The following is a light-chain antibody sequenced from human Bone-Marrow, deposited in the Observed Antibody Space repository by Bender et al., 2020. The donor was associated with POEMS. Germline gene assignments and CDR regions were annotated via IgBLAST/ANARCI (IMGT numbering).Light chain of an antibody. CDR2: EVT. Sequence: QSALTQPASVSGSPGQSITISCAGSTSDVGGYNYVSWYQHHPGKAPKLLIFEVTHRPSGVSTRFSGSKSGNTASLTISGLQADDEADYFCCSYTSRSIAYVFGTGTTVTVL. J-gene: IGLJ1*01. CDR1: TSDVGGYNY. V-gene: IGLV2-14*01. CDR3: CSYTSRSIAYV.